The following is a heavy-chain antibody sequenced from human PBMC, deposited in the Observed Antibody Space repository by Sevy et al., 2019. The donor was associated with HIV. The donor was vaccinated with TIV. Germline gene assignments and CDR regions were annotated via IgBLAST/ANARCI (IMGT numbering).Heavy chain of an antibody. J-gene: IGHJ5*02. Sequence: GGSLRLSCAASGFTFSSYAMSWVRQAPGKGLEWVSAISGSGGSTYYADSVKGRFTISRDNSKNTLYLQMNSLRAEDTAVYYCAKDFRPVWFGEFGSVWFDPWGQRTLVTVSS. CDR2: ISGSGGST. V-gene: IGHV3-23*01. CDR1: GFTFSSYA. D-gene: IGHD3-10*01. CDR3: AKDFRPVWFGEFGSVWFDP.